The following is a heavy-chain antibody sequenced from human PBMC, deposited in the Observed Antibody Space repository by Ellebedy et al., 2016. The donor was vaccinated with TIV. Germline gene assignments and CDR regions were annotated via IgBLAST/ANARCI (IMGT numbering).Heavy chain of an antibody. CDR2: MNPNNGDT. CDR3: ARGLTKALDV. D-gene: IGHD1/OR15-1a*01. J-gene: IGHJ4*02. Sequence: AASVKVSCKASGYTFTSYGISWVRQAPGQGLEWMGWMNPNNGDTGYAQKFQGRVTMTRNTSISTAYMELSGLRSDDTATYYCARGLTKALDVWGQGTLVTVSS. CDR1: GYTFTSYG. V-gene: IGHV1-8*02.